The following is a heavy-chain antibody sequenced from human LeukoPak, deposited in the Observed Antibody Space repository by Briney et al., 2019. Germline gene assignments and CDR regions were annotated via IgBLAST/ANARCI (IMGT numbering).Heavy chain of an antibody. Sequence: GGSLRLSCAASGFTFSSYAMHWVRQAPGKGLEWVAVISYDGSNKYYADSVKGRFTISRDNSKNTLYLQMNSLRAEDTAVYCCAREGIAVARDAFDIWGQGTMVTVSS. CDR2: ISYDGSNK. CDR1: GFTFSSYA. D-gene: IGHD6-19*01. V-gene: IGHV3-30*04. J-gene: IGHJ3*02. CDR3: AREGIAVARDAFDI.